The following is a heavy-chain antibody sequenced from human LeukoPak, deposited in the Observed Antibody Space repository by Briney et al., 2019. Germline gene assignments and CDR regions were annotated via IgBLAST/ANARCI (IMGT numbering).Heavy chain of an antibody. J-gene: IGHJ4*02. CDR2: WHHSGIA. CDR3: ARQYEY. V-gene: IGHV4-39*01. CDR1: GASIISGNYF. Sequence: SETLSLTCTVSGASIISGNYFWGWVRHAPGKRLEWIGSWHHSGIADYNPSVRSRVTISADTSKNQFSLKLTSVTAADSGLYFCARQYEYWGQGTLVTVSS.